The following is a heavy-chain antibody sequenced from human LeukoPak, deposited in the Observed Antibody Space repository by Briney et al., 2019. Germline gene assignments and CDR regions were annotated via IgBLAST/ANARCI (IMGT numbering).Heavy chain of an antibody. V-gene: IGHV4-39*01. J-gene: IGHJ3*02. D-gene: IGHD4-23*01. CDR3: ARGLTTVVRRVAANAFDI. CDR1: GGSISSSDYY. CDR2: IYYSGST. Sequence: SETLSLTCTVSGGSISSSDYYWGWIRQPPGKGLEWIASIYYSGSTYYNPSLKSRVTISKDTSKNQFSLKLNSVTAADTAVYYCARGLTTVVRRVAANAFDIWGQGTMVTVSS.